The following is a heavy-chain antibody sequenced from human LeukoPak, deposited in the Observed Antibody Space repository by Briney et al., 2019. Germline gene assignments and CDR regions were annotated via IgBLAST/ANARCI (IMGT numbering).Heavy chain of an antibody. V-gene: IGHV4-59*01. Sequence: PSETLSLTCTVSGGSISSYYWSWIRQPPGKGLEWIGYIYYSGSTNYNPSLKSRVTISVDTSKNQFSLKLSSVTAADTAVYYCARAGFLGAFDIWGQGTMVTVSS. CDR3: ARAGFLGAFDI. J-gene: IGHJ3*02. CDR1: GGSISSYY. D-gene: IGHD3-3*01. CDR2: IYYSGST.